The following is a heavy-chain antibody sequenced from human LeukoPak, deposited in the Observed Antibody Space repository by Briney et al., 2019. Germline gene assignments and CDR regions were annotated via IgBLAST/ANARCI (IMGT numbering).Heavy chain of an antibody. CDR2: ISSSSSTI. V-gene: IGHV3-48*01. J-gene: IGHJ4*02. CDR1: GFTFSSYS. CDR3: ARGGDGYNKAPFDY. D-gene: IGHD5-24*01. Sequence: PGGSLRLSCAASGFTFSSYSMNWVRQAPGKGLEWVSYISSSSSTIYYADSVKGRFTISRDNAKNSLYLQMNSLRAEDTAVYYCARGGDGYNKAPFDYWGQGTLVTVSS.